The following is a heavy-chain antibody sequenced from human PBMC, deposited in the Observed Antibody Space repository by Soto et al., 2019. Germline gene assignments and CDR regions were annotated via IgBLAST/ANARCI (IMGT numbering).Heavy chain of an antibody. CDR3: ARLDYGVSAFDL. J-gene: IGHJ4*02. Sequence: SETLSLTCTVSGGSINDGSYHWSWLRQHPGKGLEFIGYIFYTGSKYHNPSLETRVTMSADTSNDEVSLRLHSLTAADTAVYYCARLDYGVSAFDLWGRGTLVTVSS. CDR1: GGSINDGSYH. V-gene: IGHV4-31*03. CDR2: IFYTGSK. D-gene: IGHD4-17*01.